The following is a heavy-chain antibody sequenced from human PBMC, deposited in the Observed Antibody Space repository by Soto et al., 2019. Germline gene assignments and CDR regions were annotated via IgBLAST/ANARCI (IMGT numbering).Heavy chain of an antibody. CDR2: IYYSGST. J-gene: IGHJ4*02. CDR3: ARGSGIQLVNY. CDR1: GGSVSSGSYY. Sequence: QVQLQESGPGLVKPSETLSLTCTVSGGSVSSGSYYWSWIRQPPGKGLEWIGYIYYSGSTTYNPPLKSRVTISVDTSKNQFSLKLSSVTAADTAVYYCARGSGIQLVNYWGQGTLVTVSS. D-gene: IGHD5-18*01. V-gene: IGHV4-61*01.